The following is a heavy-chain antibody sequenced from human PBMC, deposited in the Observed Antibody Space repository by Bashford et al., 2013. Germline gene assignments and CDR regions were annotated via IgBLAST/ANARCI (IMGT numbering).Heavy chain of an antibody. Sequence: VRQAPGKGLEWVSVIYSGGSTYHADSVRGRFTISRDNSKNTLYLEMNSLRVEDTAVYYCAGDRGSSPFDPWGQGTLVTVSS. J-gene: IGHJ5*02. CDR2: IYSGGST. D-gene: IGHD1-26*01. V-gene: IGHV3-66*01. CDR3: AGDRGSSPFDP.